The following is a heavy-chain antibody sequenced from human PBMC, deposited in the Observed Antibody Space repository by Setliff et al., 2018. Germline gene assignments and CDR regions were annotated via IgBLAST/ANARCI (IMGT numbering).Heavy chain of an antibody. CDR1: GFIFSDYY. D-gene: IGHD3-22*01. CDR2: ISRGATTT. Sequence: PGGSLRLSCAASGFIFSDYYMSWIRQTPGKGLEWVAYISRGATTTYYTDSVKGRFTISRDNAKNSLYLQVNSLRAEDTAVYYCATNPRKGRSGGYYYDDPYYYYMDVWGKGTTVTVS. CDR3: ATNPRKGRSGGYYYDDPYYYYMDV. J-gene: IGHJ6*03. V-gene: IGHV3-11*04.